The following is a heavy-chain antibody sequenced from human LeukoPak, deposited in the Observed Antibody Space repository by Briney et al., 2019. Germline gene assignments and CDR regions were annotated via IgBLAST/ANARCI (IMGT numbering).Heavy chain of an antibody. Sequence: ASVTVSFKASGCTFTSYYMHWVRQAPGQGREWMGEINPSGGSTSYAKKYQGRVTMTRDTSTSTAYMELRSLRSDDTAVYYCARGRAAGTFWLDYWGQGTLVTVSS. V-gene: IGHV1-46*01. CDR1: GCTFTSYY. D-gene: IGHD6-13*01. CDR2: INPSGGST. CDR3: ARGRAAGTFWLDY. J-gene: IGHJ4*02.